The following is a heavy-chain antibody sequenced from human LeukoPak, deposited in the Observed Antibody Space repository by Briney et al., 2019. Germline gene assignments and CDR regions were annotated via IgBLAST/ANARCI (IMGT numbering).Heavy chain of an antibody. V-gene: IGHV3-33*01. CDR1: GFTFSDYD. CDR3: ARVASGSYYPDY. Sequence: PGRSLRLSCAASGFTFSDYDMHWVRQAPGTGLEWVAVIWYDGSNKYYADSVKGRFAISRDNSKNTLYLQMNSLRAEDTGVYYCARVASGSYYPDYWGQGTPVTVSS. D-gene: IGHD3-10*01. J-gene: IGHJ4*02. CDR2: IWYDGSNK.